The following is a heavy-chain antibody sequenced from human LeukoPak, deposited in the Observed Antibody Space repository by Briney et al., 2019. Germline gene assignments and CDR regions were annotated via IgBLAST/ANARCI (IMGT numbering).Heavy chain of an antibody. CDR3: AKYVYGWGTYYMDV. CDR1: GFTFSSYS. Sequence: GGSLRLSCAASGFTFSSYSMNWVRQAPGKGLEWVSSITSSSSYIYYAKSVKGRFTISRDNSKNTLYLEMNSLRAEDMAVYYCAKYVYGWGTYYMDVWGKGPTVTTSS. J-gene: IGHJ6*03. D-gene: IGHD3-10*01. CDR2: ITSSSSYI. V-gene: IGHV3-21*01.